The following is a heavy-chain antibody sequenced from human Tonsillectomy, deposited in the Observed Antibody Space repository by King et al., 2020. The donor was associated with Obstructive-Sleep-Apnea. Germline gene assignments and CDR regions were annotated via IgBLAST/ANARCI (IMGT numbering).Heavy chain of an antibody. Sequence: QLQESGSGLVKPSQTLSLTCAVSGDSINSGGYSWSWIRQPPGKGLEWIGYIYPSGSTYYNPSLKSRVAISADRSKNQFSLKVVSVTAADTAVYYCARAYDHSGHQFDSWGQGTLVTVSS. J-gene: IGHJ4*02. D-gene: IGHD3-22*01. CDR3: ARAYDHSGHQFDS. V-gene: IGHV4-30-2*01. CDR1: GDSINSGGYS. CDR2: IYPSGST.